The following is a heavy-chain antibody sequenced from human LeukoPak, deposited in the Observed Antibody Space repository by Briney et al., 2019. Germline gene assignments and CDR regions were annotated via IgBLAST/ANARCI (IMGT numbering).Heavy chain of an antibody. D-gene: IGHD7-27*01. V-gene: IGHV4-34*01. CDR2: INHSGST. Sequence: SETLSLTCAVYGGSFSGYYWSWIRQPPGKGLEWIGEINHSGSTNYNPSLKSRVTISVDTSKNQFSLKLSSVTAADTAVYYCATNWGSGYWYFDLWGRGTLVTVSS. J-gene: IGHJ2*01. CDR3: ATNWGSGYWYFDL. CDR1: GGSFSGYY.